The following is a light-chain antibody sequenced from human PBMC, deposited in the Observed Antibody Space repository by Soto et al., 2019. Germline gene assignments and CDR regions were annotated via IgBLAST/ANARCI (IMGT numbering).Light chain of an antibody. J-gene: IGLJ2*01. CDR3: LLSYRGARV. CDR2: ETT. Sequence: QAVVTQEPSLTVSPGGTVTLTCGSITGTVTTGHAPYWFQQKPGQAPRTLIYETTNRHSWTPARFSGSLLGGKAALTLSGSQPEDEADYYCLLSYRGARVFGGGTKLTVL. CDR1: TGTVTTGHA. V-gene: IGLV7-46*01.